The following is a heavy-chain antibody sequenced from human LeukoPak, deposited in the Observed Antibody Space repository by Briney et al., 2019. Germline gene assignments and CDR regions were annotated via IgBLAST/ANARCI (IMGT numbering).Heavy chain of an antibody. CDR1: GYTFTGYY. V-gene: IGHV1-2*02. D-gene: IGHD4-17*01. J-gene: IGHJ4*02. CDR2: INPNSGGT. Sequence: GASVKVSCKASGYTFTGYYMHWVRQAPGQGLEWMGWINPNSGGTDYAQKFLDRVTMSRDTSISTAYMELTRLRSDDTAVYYCARGHDYGDYGTEDYFDYWGQGTLVTVSP. CDR3: ARGHDYGDYGTEDYFDY.